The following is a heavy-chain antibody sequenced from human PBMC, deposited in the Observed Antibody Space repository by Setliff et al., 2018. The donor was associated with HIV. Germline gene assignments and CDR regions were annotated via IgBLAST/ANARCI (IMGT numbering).Heavy chain of an antibody. CDR1: DDSFSSYD. Sequence: SETLSLTCVVSDDSFSSYDWTWIRQSPGKTLEWIGYISSSGITNYNPSLRSRVTISIETSNTRFSLWLRSATAADTATYFCARLGRAIDDGGSSLRLDFWGQGMLVTVSS. CDR2: ISSSGIT. J-gene: IGHJ4*02. D-gene: IGHD2-21*01. CDR3: ARLGRAIDDGGSSLRLDF. V-gene: IGHV4-4*09.